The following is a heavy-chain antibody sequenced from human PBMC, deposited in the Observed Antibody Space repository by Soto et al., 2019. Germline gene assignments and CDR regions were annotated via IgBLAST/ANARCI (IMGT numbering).Heavy chain of an antibody. CDR1: GFPFSNYW. Sequence: GGSLRLSCAASGFPFSNYWMYWVRQAPGKGLVWVSRINSDGSGTTYADSVKGRFTISRDNSKNTLYLQMNSLRAEDTAVYYCAKGVPGIAVAGTGYFQHWGQGTLVTVSS. CDR3: AKGVPGIAVAGTGYFQH. CDR2: INSDGSGT. J-gene: IGHJ1*01. D-gene: IGHD6-19*01. V-gene: IGHV3-74*01.